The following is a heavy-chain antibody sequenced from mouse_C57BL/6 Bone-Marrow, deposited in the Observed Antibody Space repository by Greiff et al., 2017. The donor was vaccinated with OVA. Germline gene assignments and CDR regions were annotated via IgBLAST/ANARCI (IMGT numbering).Heavy chain of an antibody. V-gene: IGHV1-42*01. J-gene: IGHJ2*01. Sequence: VQLQQSGPELVKPGASVKISCKASGYSFTGYYMNWVKQSPEKSLEWIGEINPSTGGTTYNQKFKAKATLTVDKSSSTAYMQLKSLTSEDSAVYYCARGPRGGYWGQGTTLTVSS. CDR2: INPSTGGT. CDR3: ARGPRGGY. CDR1: GYSFTGYY.